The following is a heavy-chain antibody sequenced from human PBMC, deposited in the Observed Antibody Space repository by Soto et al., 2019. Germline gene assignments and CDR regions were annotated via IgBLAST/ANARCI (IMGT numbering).Heavy chain of an antibody. J-gene: IGHJ6*02. V-gene: IGHV1-18*04. CDR1: GYTFTSYG. CDR2: FSAYNGNT. CDR3: ARDKQYFDVWGSYRPHYYGMDV. Sequence: QVQLVQSGAEVKKPGASVKVSCKASGYTFTSYGISWVRQAPGQGLEWMGWFSAYNGNTNYAQKLQGRVTVTTDTSTSTAYMELRSLRSDDTAVYYCARDKQYFDVWGSYRPHYYGMDVWGQGTTVTVSS. D-gene: IGHD3-16*02.